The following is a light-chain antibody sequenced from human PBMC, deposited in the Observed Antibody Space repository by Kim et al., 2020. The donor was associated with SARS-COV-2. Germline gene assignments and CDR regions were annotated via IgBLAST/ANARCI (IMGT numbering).Light chain of an antibody. CDR3: CSYAGSYTGV. V-gene: IGLV2-11*01. CDR1: SSDVGTYNY. J-gene: IGLJ1*01. CDR2: DVN. Sequence: GQSVTIACTGVSSDVGTYNYVSWYQQHPGKAPKLMIYDVNERPSGVPDRFSGFKSANTASLTISGLQADDEADYYCCSYAGSYTGVFGTGTKVTVL.